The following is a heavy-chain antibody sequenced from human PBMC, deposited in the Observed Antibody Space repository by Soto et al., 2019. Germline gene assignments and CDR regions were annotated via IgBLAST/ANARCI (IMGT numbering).Heavy chain of an antibody. V-gene: IGHV3-33*01. CDR1: GFTFSRYG. CDR3: ARDPATVTTYFDY. CDR2: IWYDGSKK. D-gene: IGHD4-17*01. Sequence: GGSLRLSCVVSGFTFSRYGFHWVRQAPGKGLEWVAVIWYDGSKKYYADSVKGRFTISRDDSQSTLYLQMNSLRAEDTAVYYCARDPATVTTYFDYWGQGTLVTAPQ. J-gene: IGHJ4*02.